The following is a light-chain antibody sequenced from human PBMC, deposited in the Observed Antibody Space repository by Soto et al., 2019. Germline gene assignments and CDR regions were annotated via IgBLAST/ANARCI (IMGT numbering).Light chain of an antibody. CDR1: SSDVGAYNY. J-gene: IGLJ2*01. CDR3: SSYTGSDNLV. CDR2: DVT. Sequence: SVLTQPPSASGSPGQSVTISCTGTSSDVGAYNYVSWYQQHPGKAPKLMIYDVTTRPSGVPDRFSGSKSGNTASLTVSGLQAEDEADYFCSSYTGSDNLVFGGGTKLTVL. V-gene: IGLV2-8*01.